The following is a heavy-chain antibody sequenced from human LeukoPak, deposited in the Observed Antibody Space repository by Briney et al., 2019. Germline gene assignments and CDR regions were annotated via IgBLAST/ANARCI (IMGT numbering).Heavy chain of an antibody. V-gene: IGHV1-69*13. CDR2: IIPIFGTA. CDR1: GGTFSSYA. CDR3: ARAYGDYVALYYFDY. Sequence: SVKVSCKASGGTFSSYAISWVRQAPGQGLEWMGGIIPIFGTANYAQEFQGRVTITADESTSTAYMELSSLRSEDTAVYYCARAYGDYVALYYFDYWGQGTLVTVSS. D-gene: IGHD4-17*01. J-gene: IGHJ4*02.